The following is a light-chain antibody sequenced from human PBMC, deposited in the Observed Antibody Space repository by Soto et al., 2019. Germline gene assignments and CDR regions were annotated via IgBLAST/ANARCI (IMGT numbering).Light chain of an antibody. J-gene: IGLJ2*01. Sequence: QSALTQPPSASGSPGQSLTISCTGTSSDVGAHNYVSWYQQNPGKAPKLMLYDVNKRPSGVPDRFSGSKSGNTASLTVSGLQAEDEADYYCSSYAGSNMVVFGGGTKLTVL. CDR1: SSDVGAHNY. CDR2: DVN. CDR3: SSYAGSNMVV. V-gene: IGLV2-8*01.